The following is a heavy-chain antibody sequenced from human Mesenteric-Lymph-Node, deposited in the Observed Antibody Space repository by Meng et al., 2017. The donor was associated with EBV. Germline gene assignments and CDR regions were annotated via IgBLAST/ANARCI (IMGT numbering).Heavy chain of an antibody. V-gene: IGHV2-5*02. Sequence: QIPCKESVPPLVKPPQTPPLTCTFSGFSLSTNGVAVGWIRQPPGKGLEWLALIYWDDDKRYSPSLKSRLTITKDTSKNQVVLSMTNMDPVDTGTYFCAHSDVGIIPFDSWGQGTLVTVSS. D-gene: IGHD1-26*01. CDR1: GFSLSTNGVA. CDR3: AHSDVGIIPFDS. CDR2: IYWDDDK. J-gene: IGHJ4*02.